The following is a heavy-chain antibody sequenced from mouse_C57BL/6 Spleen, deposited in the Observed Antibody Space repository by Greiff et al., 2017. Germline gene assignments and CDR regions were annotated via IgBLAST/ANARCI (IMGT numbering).Heavy chain of an antibody. J-gene: IGHJ2*01. CDR1: GFTFSSYA. CDR2: ISDGGSYT. CDR3: ARRATGGYFDY. V-gene: IGHV5-4*03. Sequence: DVMLVESGGGLVKPGGSLKLSCAASGFTFSSYAMSWVRQTPEKRLEWVATISDGGSYTYYPDNVKGRFTISRDNAKNNLYLQMSHLKSEDTAMYYCARRATGGYFDYWGQGTTLTVSS. D-gene: IGHD3-1*01.